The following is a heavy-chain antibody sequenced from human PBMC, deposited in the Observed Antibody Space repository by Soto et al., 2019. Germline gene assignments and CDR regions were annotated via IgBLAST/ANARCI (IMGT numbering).Heavy chain of an antibody. J-gene: IGHJ6*02. CDR1: GYTFTSYG. CDR3: ARSITIFGVVINGLDV. V-gene: IGHV1-18*01. Sequence: QVQLVQSGAEVKKPGASVKVSCKASGYTFTSYGISWVRQAPGQGLEWMEWISAYNGNTNYAQKLQGRVTMTTDTSTSTAYMELRSLRSDDTAVYYCARSITIFGVVINGLDVWGQGTTVTVSS. CDR2: ISAYNGNT. D-gene: IGHD3-3*01.